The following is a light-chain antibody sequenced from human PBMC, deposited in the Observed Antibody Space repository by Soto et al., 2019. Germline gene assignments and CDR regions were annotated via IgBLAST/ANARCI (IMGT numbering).Light chain of an antibody. CDR1: QSVSGW. J-gene: IGKJ5*01. CDR2: DAS. Sequence: DIQMPQSPSTLSASVGDTVTVTCRASQSVSGWLAWYQQKPGKAPKLLIYDASSLESGVPSRFSGSGSGTEFTLTISSLQPDDFATYYCQQYNSYSITFGQGTRLEIK. CDR3: QQYNSYSIT. V-gene: IGKV1-5*01.